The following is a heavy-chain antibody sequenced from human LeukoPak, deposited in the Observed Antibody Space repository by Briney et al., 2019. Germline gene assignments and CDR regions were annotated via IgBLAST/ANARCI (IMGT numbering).Heavy chain of an antibody. CDR2: INHSGST. D-gene: IGHD3-10*01. Sequence: SETLSLTCTISGGSISSYYWSWIRQPPGKGLEWIGEINHSGSTNYNPSLKSRVTISVDTSKNQFSLKLSSVTAADTAVYYCARRRYYYGSGNWFDPWGQGTLVTVSS. CDR3: ARRRYYYGSGNWFDP. V-gene: IGHV4-34*01. CDR1: GGSISSYY. J-gene: IGHJ5*02.